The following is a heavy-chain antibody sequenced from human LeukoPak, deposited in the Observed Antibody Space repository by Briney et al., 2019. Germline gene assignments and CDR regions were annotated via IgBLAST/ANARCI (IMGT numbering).Heavy chain of an antibody. CDR2: IRSKAYGGTT. Sequence: GGSLRLSCTASGFTFGDYAMSWFRQAPGKGLEWVGFIRSKAYGGTTEYAASVKGRFTISRDDSKSIAYLQMNSLKTEDTAVYYCTRVAAYYDSSGYTNWFDPWGQGTLVTVSS. D-gene: IGHD3-22*01. V-gene: IGHV3-49*03. CDR1: GFTFGDYA. CDR3: TRVAAYYDSSGYTNWFDP. J-gene: IGHJ5*02.